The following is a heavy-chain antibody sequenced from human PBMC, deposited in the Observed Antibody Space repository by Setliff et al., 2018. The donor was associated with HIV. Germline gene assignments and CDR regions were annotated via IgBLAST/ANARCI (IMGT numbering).Heavy chain of an antibody. Sequence: GGSLRLSCAASGFKFAAYAMSWVRQAPGKGLEWVSSIDTNFDRTFYADSVKGRFTLSRDNDENSMYLVMNSLRAEDTALYYCARESSGGWYDFYALDMWGQGTVVTVSS. D-gene: IGHD2-15*01. CDR2: IDTNFDRT. CDR1: GFKFAAYA. J-gene: IGHJ3*02. CDR3: ARESSGGWYDFYALDM. V-gene: IGHV3-20*04.